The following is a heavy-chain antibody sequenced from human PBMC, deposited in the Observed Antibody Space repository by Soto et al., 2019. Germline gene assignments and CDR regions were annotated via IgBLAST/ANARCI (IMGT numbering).Heavy chain of an antibody. D-gene: IGHD3-9*01. CDR3: ARSDYDILTGYYKTPFDY. Sequence: QLQLQESGSGLVKPSQTLSLTCAVSGGSISSGGYSWSWIRQPPGKGLGWIGYIYHSGSTYYNPSLKSRVTISVDRSKNQFSLKLSSVTAADTAVYYCARSDYDILTGYYKTPFDYWGQGTLVTVSS. CDR2: IYHSGST. J-gene: IGHJ4*02. CDR1: GGSISSGGYS. V-gene: IGHV4-30-2*01.